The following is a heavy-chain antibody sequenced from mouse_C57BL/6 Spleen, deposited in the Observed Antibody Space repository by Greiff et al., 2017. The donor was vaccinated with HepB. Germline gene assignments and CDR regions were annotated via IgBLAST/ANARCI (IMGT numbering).Heavy chain of an antibody. Sequence: EVMLVESGGDLVKPGGSLKLSCAASGFTFSSYGMSWVRQTPDKRLEWVATISSGGSYTYYPDSVKGRFTISRDNAKNTLYLQLSSLKSEDTAMYYWARHAYSNFWFAYWGQGTLVTVSA. V-gene: IGHV5-6*01. J-gene: IGHJ3*01. CDR2: ISSGGSYT. CDR3: ARHAYSNFWFAY. CDR1: GFTFSSYG. D-gene: IGHD2-5*01.